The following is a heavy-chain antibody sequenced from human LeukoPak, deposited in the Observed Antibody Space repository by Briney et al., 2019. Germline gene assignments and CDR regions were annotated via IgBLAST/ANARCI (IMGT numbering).Heavy chain of an antibody. D-gene: IGHD4-17*01. CDR1: GGSFSGYY. CDR3: ARAVMTTVTTFDY. Sequence: KPSETLSLTCAVYGGSFSGYYWSWIRQPPGKGLEWIGEINHSGSTNYNPSLKSRVTISVDTSKNQFSLKLSSVTAADTAVYYCARAVMTTVTTFDYWGQGTLVTVSS. J-gene: IGHJ4*02. CDR2: INHSGST. V-gene: IGHV4-34*01.